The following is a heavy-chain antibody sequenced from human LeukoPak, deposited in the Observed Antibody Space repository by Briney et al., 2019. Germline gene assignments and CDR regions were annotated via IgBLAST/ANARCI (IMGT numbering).Heavy chain of an antibody. V-gene: IGHV3-11*04. CDR3: ARVSGSYSVYYYYYYMDV. D-gene: IGHD1-26*01. J-gene: IGHJ6*03. Sequence: GGSLRLSCAASGFTFSDYYMSWIRQAPGKGLEWVSYISSSGSTIYYADSVKGRFTVSRDNAKNSLYLQMNSLRAEDTAAYYCARVSGSYSVYYYYYYMDVWGKGTTVTVSS. CDR2: ISSSGSTI. CDR1: GFTFSDYY.